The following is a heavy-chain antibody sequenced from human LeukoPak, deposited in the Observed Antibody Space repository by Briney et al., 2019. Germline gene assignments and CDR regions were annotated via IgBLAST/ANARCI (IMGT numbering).Heavy chain of an antibody. V-gene: IGHV3-15*01. D-gene: IGHD3-22*01. CDR3: TTSYYDSSGYRN. CDR2: IKSKTDGATT. CDR1: GFTFTNAW. Sequence: GGSLRLSCAAGFTFTNAWMSWVRAAPGKGLEWVGRIKSKTDGATTDYAAPVEGRFTISRDDSKNTLYLQMNSLKTEDTAVYYCTTSYYDSSGYRNWGQGTLVTVSS. J-gene: IGHJ4*02.